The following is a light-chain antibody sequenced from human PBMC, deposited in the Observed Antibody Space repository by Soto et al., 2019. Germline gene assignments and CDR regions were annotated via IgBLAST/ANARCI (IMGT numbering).Light chain of an antibody. CDR1: VRDVGAYNL. J-gene: IGLJ2*01. CDR2: EVR. Sequence: QSALTQPASVSGSPGQSITISSAGTVRDVGAYNLVSWYQQHPGRAPQLIIYEVRNRPSGISFRFSGSKSGNTASLTIAGLQAEDEADYYCSSYTSKSSLIFGGGTKLTVL. CDR3: SSYTSKSSLI. V-gene: IGLV2-14*01.